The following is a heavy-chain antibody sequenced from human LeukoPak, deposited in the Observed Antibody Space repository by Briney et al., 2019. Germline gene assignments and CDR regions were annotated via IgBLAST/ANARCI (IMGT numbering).Heavy chain of an antibody. CDR2: INPSGGST. CDR1: GYTFTNYY. D-gene: IGHD1-26*01. CDR3: ARAAIVGTTMWFDP. J-gene: IGHJ5*02. V-gene: IGHV1-46*01. Sequence: ASVNVSCKASGYTFTNYYMHWVRQAPGQGLEWMGLINPSGGSTSYAQKFQGRVTMTRDTSTSTVYMELSSLRSEDTAVYYCARAAIVGTTMWFDPWGQGTLVTVSS.